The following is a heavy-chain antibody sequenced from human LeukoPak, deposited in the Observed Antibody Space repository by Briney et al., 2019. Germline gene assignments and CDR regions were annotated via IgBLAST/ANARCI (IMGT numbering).Heavy chain of an antibody. CDR2: IKQDGSEK. CDR3: ARAQRAVYYYDSSGGYYYYYGMDV. V-gene: IGHV3-7*01. D-gene: IGHD3-22*01. J-gene: IGHJ6*02. CDR1: GFTFSSYW. Sequence: GGSLRLSCAASGFTFSSYWMSWVRQAPGKGLEWVANIKQDGSEKYYEDSVKGRFTISRDNAKNSLYLQMNSLRAGDTAVYYCARAQRAVYYYDSSGGYYYYYGMDVWGQGTTVTVSS.